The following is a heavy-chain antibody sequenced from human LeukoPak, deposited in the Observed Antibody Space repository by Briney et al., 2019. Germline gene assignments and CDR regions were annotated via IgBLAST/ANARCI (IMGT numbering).Heavy chain of an antibody. J-gene: IGHJ4*02. CDR1: GFPFSSYG. D-gene: IGHD2-15*01. V-gene: IGHV3-33*01. CDR2: LVYDERN. CDR3: ARGSVGTPPPFDF. Sequence: GRSLRLSCAASGFPFSSYGMHWVRQAPGKGLEWVARLVYDERNDYANSVKGRFTISRDNSKNTLYLQMNSLRPEDTAVYYCARGSVGTPPPFDFWGQGTLVTVSS.